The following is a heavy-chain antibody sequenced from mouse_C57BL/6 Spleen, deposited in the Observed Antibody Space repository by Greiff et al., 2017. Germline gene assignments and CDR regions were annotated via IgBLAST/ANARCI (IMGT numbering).Heavy chain of an antibody. CDR1: GFTFSNYW. CDR2: IRLKSDNYAT. CDR3: TGLYYYGSSFYFDY. J-gene: IGHJ2*01. D-gene: IGHD1-1*01. Sequence: EVMLVESGGGLVQPGGSMKLSCVASGFTFSNYWMNWVRQSPEKGLEWVAQIRLKSDNYATHYAESVKGRFTISRDDSKSSVYLQMNNLRAEDTGIYYCTGLYYYGSSFYFDYWGQGTTLTVSS. V-gene: IGHV6-3*01.